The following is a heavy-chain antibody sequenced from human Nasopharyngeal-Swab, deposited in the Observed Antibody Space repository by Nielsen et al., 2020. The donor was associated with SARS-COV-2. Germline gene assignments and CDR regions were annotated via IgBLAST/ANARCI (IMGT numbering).Heavy chain of an antibody. J-gene: IGHJ5*02. Sequence: SETLSLTCTVSGDSISSNSYYWGWIRQSPGKGLEWIGSFSYSGTTYFNPSLKSRVTISVDTSKNQFSVKLSSVTAADTAVYYCASCYYDSSDYSYWFDPWGQGTLVTVS. V-gene: IGHV4-39*01. CDR2: FSYSGTT. CDR1: GDSISSNSYY. CDR3: ASCYYDSSDYSYWFDP. D-gene: IGHD3-22*01.